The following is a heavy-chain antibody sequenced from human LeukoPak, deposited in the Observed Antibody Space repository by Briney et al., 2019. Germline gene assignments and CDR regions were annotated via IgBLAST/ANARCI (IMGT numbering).Heavy chain of an antibody. CDR2: TNHSGST. V-gene: IGHV4-34*01. CDR3: ARGRWFTMIRDAFDI. CDR1: GGSISSYF. J-gene: IGHJ3*02. D-gene: IGHD3-22*01. Sequence: PSETLSLTCTVSGGSISSYFWTWIRRPPGKGLEWIGETNHSGSTNYNPSLKSRVTISVDTSKNQFSLKLSSVTAADTAVYYCARGRWFTMIRDAFDIWGQGTMVTVSS.